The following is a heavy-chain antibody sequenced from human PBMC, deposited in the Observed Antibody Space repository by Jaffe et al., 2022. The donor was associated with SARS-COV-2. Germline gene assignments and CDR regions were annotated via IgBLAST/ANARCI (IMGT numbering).Heavy chain of an antibody. D-gene: IGHD3-22*01. Sequence: QVQLVESGGGVVQPGRSLRLSCAVSGFTFSNHGMHWVRQAPGKGLEWVADISYDGRIKYYADSVKGRFTISRDNSKNTLYLQMNSLRAEDTAVYYCARVWGEQFYDNSGRHVDYWGQGTLVTVSS. CDR3: ARVWGEQFYDNSGRHVDY. CDR2: ISYDGRIK. CDR1: GFTFSNHG. V-gene: IGHV3-30*03. J-gene: IGHJ4*02.